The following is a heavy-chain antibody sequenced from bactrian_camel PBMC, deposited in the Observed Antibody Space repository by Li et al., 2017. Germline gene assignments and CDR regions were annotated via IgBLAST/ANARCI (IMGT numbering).Heavy chain of an antibody. CDR3: AAGPECFSGATMFSYNYPY. Sequence: VQLVESGGASVQTGDSLRLSCVASGFMFSGFSDYCMGWFRLTPRKGREGVASIGTDGRTTYADSVQGRFTISKDNAENILYLQMSSLTPEDTAMYYCAAGPECFSGATMFSYNYPYWGQGTQVTVS. CDR2: IGTDGRT. V-gene: IGHV3S10*01. J-gene: IGHJ4*01. D-gene: IGHD4*01. CDR1: GFMFSGFSDYC.